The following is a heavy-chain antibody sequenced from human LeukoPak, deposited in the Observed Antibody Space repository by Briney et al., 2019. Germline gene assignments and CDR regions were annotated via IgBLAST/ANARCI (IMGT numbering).Heavy chain of an antibody. Sequence: GGSLRLSCSASGFTFSSYAMHWVRQAPGKGLECVSAISSNGGSTFYADSVKGRFTISRDNSKNTLYLQMSSLRAQDTAVYYCVKGGYGDLYDFDYWGQGTLVTVSS. CDR1: GFTFSSYA. J-gene: IGHJ4*02. CDR2: ISSNGGST. V-gene: IGHV3-64D*06. D-gene: IGHD4-17*01. CDR3: VKGGYGDLYDFDY.